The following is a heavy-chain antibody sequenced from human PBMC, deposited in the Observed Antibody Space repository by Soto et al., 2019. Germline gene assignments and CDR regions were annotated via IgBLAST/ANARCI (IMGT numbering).Heavy chain of an antibody. CDR2: IYWDDDK. CDR1: GFSLTTSGVG. D-gene: IGHD3-3*01. V-gene: IGHV2-5*02. CDR3: AHRVLRTVFGLVTTTAIYFDF. Sequence: QITLNESGPTVVRPTETLTLTCRFSGFSLTTSGVGVGWIRQSPGKAPEWLALIYWDDDKRYSASLKSRLTITKETSKDQVVLTLSDLDPTDTATYYCAHRVLRTVFGLVTTTAIYFDFWGQGTPVAVSS. J-gene: IGHJ4*02.